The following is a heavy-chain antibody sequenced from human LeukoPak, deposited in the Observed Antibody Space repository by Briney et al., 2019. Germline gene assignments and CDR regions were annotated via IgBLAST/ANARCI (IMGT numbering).Heavy chain of an antibody. CDR1: GDSLTSGSRY. V-gene: IGHV4-61*09. CDR3: ARCMSELDYGDYAYYYHMDV. CDR2: FYSSTRT. D-gene: IGHD4-17*01. Sequence: PSQTLSLTCTVSGDSLTSGSRYWSWIRQPAGKGLEWIGHFYSSTRTTYNPSLESRVTISGDTAKNQFSLKLDSVTAADTAVYFCARCMSELDYGDYAYYYHMDVWGKGPRSPSPQ. J-gene: IGHJ6*01.